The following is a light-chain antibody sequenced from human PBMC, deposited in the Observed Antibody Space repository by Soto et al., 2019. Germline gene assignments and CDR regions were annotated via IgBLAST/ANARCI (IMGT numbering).Light chain of an antibody. CDR2: GTS. Sequence: VMTQSPDIVSVSPGERATLSCRASQSVSSNLAWYQQKPGQAPRLLISGTSTRAAGIPARFSGDRSGTDFTLTIRSLKSEGLGVYYCQQYNDGIAFGVGTKVEIK. CDR3: QQYNDGIA. V-gene: IGKV3-15*01. J-gene: IGKJ4*01. CDR1: QSVSSN.